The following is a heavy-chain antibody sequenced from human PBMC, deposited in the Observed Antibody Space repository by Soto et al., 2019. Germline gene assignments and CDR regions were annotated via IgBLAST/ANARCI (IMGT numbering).Heavy chain of an antibody. CDR3: RGVYDRSGVYFQH. Sequence: PGGSLRLSCAASGYTFSAYAMGWVRQAPGKGLEWVGYSSGSDGNTNYAEYVKGRFTISRDNSKSTPYLQMNSLRAEDTAAYFCRGVYDRSGVYFQHWGQGTLVTVSS. CDR1: GYTFSAYA. J-gene: IGHJ1*01. D-gene: IGHD3-22*01. CDR2: SSGSDGNT. V-gene: IGHV3-23*01.